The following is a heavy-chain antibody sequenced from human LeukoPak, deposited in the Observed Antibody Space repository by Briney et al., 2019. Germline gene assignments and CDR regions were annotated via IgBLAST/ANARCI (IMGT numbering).Heavy chain of an antibody. D-gene: IGHD5-18*01. J-gene: IGHJ4*02. CDR1: GFTFSSYA. CDR2: ISGSGGST. V-gene: IGHV3-23*01. CDR3: AKDRGIQLWLIHY. Sequence: HPGGSLRLSCAASGFTFSSYAMSWVRQAPGKGLEWVSAISGSGGSTYYADSVKGRFTISRDNSKNTLYLQMNSLRAEDTAVYYCAKDRGIQLWLIHYWGQGTLVTVSS.